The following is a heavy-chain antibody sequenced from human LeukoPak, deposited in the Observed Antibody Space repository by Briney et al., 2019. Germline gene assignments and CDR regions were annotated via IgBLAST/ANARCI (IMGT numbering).Heavy chain of an antibody. CDR2: IYYSGST. V-gene: IGHV4-59*01. J-gene: IGHJ3*02. D-gene: IGHD3-22*01. CDR1: GGSISSYY. Sequence: SETLSLTCTVSGGSISSYYWSWIRQPPGNGLEWIGYIYYSGSTNYNPSLKSRVTISVDTSKNQFSLKLSSVTAADTAVYYCARDTKYYYDSSGYYYADAFDIWGQGTMVTVSS. CDR3: ARDTKYYYDSSGYYYADAFDI.